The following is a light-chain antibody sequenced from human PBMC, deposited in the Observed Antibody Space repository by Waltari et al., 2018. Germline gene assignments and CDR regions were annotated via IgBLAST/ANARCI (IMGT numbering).Light chain of an antibody. Sequence: EIVLTQSPGTLSWSPGERATLSCRAIEFVGNDYLAWYHQKPGQAPRLLIYDAARRATGTPDRFSGSGSGTDFSLTVSRLEPEDFAVYYCQQYYSSPWTFGQGTKVDI. J-gene: IGKJ1*01. CDR2: DAA. CDR3: QQYYSSPWT. V-gene: IGKV3-20*01. CDR1: EFVGNDY.